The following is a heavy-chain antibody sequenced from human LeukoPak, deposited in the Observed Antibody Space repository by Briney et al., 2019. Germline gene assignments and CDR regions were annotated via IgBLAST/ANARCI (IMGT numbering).Heavy chain of an antibody. CDR2: IYSGGST. V-gene: IGHV3-66*01. CDR1: GFTVSSNY. CDR3: ARDLRYFDWLLSHYYYYYGMDV. J-gene: IGHJ6*02. Sequence: GGSLRLSCAASGFTVSSNYVSWVRQAPGKGLEWVSVIYSGGSTYYADSVKGRFTISRDNSKNTLYLQMNSLRAEDTAVYYCARDLRYFDWLLSHYYYYYGMDVWGQGTTVTVSS. D-gene: IGHD3-9*01.